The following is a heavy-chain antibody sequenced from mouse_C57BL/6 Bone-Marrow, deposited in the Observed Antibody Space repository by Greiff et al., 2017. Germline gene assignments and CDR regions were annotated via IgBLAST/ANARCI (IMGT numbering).Heavy chain of an antibody. CDR3: AKKEGYYGYFDV. V-gene: IGHV2-5*01. CDR1: GFSLTSYG. J-gene: IGHJ1*03. CDR2: IWRGGST. Sequence: VMLVESGPGLVQPSQSLSITCTVSGFSLTSYGVHWVRQSPGKGLEWLGVIWRGGSTDYNAAFMSRLSITKDNSKSQVFFKMNSLQADDTAIYYCAKKEGYYGYFDVWGTGTTVTVSS.